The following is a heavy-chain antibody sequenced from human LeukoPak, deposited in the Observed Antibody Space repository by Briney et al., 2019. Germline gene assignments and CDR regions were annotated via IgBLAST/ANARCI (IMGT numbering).Heavy chain of an antibody. CDR2: ISWNSGSI. V-gene: IGHV3-9*01. Sequence: GGSLRLSCVASGFTFGRHAMHWVRQAPGKGLEWVSGISWNSGSIGYADSVKGRFTISRDNAKNSLYLQMNSLRAEDTALYYCAKSVSQWLVRAMDVWGQGTTVTVSS. CDR3: AKSVSQWLVRAMDV. CDR1: GFTFGRHA. D-gene: IGHD6-19*01. J-gene: IGHJ6*02.